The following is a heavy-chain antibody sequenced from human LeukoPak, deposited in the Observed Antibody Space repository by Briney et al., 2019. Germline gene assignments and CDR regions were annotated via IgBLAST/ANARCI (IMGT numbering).Heavy chain of an antibody. CDR1: GFTFSSYA. V-gene: IGHV3-23*01. Sequence: GGSLRLSCAASGFTFSSYAMSWVRQAPGKGLEWISAISANATSTYNADSVKGRFTISRENSRNTVYLQMNSLRAEDTAVYYCAKVGGSGSYFPDYWGQGTLVTVSS. J-gene: IGHJ4*02. CDR3: AKVGGSGSYFPDY. D-gene: IGHD3-10*01. CDR2: ISANATST.